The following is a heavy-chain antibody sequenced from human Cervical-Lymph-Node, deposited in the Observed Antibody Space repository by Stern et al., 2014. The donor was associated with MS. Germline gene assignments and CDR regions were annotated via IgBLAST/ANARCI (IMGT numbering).Heavy chain of an antibody. V-gene: IGHV1-69*06. Sequence: EQLGEAGAEVKKPGASVKVSCKASGDTFRSYAINWVRQVAGQGLEWKGGITPVFGTTNYAQKFQGRVTITADKSTNTAYMELMTLRSEDTAVYYCARGGGLVGYFDYWGQGTLVSVSS. J-gene: IGHJ4*02. D-gene: IGHD1-26*01. CDR3: ARGGGLVGYFDY. CDR2: ITPVFGTT. CDR1: GDTFRSYA.